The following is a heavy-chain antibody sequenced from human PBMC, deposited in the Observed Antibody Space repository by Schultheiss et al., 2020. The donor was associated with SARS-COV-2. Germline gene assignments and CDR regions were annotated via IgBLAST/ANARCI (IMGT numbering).Heavy chain of an antibody. CDR1: GFTFSSYG. Sequence: GGSLRLSCAASGFTFSSYGMHWVRQAPGKGLEWVAVISYDGSNKYYADSVKGRFTISRDNSKNTLYLQMNTLRVEDTAMYYCARDLITRGYSYGYGYWGQGTLVTVSS. CDR3: ARDLITRGYSYGYGY. CDR2: ISYDGSNK. D-gene: IGHD5-18*01. J-gene: IGHJ4*02. V-gene: IGHV3-30*12.